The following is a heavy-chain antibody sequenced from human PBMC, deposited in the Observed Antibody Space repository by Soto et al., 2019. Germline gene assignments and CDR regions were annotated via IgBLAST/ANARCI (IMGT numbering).Heavy chain of an antibody. D-gene: IGHD6-19*01. J-gene: IGHJ4*02. V-gene: IGHV3-23*01. Sequence: HPGGSLRLSCEASGFTFSSHAMSWVRQAPGKGLQWVSSVSGSGAGTYYEDSVKGRFTISRDNSKNTLYLQMNSLRAEDTAIYYCAKRGPANSGWGEFDYWGQGTLVTVSS. CDR1: GFTFSSHA. CDR2: VSGSGAGT. CDR3: AKRGPANSGWGEFDY.